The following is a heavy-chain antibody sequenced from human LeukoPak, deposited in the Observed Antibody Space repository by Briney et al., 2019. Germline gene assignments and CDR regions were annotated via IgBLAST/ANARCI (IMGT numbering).Heavy chain of an antibody. Sequence: SETLSLTCTVSGGSISSYYWSWIRQPPGKGLEWIGYIYYSGSTNYNPSLKSRVTISVDTSKNQFSLELSSVTAADTAVYYCARGPYSSSRGTYYYYMDVWGKGTTVTVSS. CDR2: IYYSGST. CDR3: ARGPYSSSRGTYYYYMDV. D-gene: IGHD6-13*01. J-gene: IGHJ6*03. V-gene: IGHV4-59*01. CDR1: GGSISSYY.